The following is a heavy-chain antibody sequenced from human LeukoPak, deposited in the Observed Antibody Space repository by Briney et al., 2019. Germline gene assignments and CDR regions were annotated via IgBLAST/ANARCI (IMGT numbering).Heavy chain of an antibody. CDR2: INHSGST. D-gene: IGHD2-15*01. Sequence: SETLSHTCAVYGGSFSGYYWSWIRQPPGKGLEWIGEINHSGSTNYNPSLKSRVTISVDTSKNQFSLKLSSVTAADTAVYHCARGPLRGYCSGGSCYSGLFDYWGQGTLVTVSS. V-gene: IGHV4-34*01. CDR1: GGSFSGYY. CDR3: ARGPLRGYCSGGSCYSGLFDY. J-gene: IGHJ4*02.